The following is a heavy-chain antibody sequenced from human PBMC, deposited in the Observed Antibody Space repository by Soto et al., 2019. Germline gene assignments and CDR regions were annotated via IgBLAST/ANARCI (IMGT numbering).Heavy chain of an antibody. Sequence: GGSLRLSCAASGFTFDDYAMHWVRQAPGKGLEWVSGISWNSGSIGYADSVKGRFTISRDNAKNSLYLQMNSLRAEDTALYYCAKDPTAAGSYNWFDPWGQGTLVTVSS. CDR2: ISWNSGSI. J-gene: IGHJ5*02. D-gene: IGHD6-13*01. CDR3: AKDPTAAGSYNWFDP. V-gene: IGHV3-9*01. CDR1: GFTFDDYA.